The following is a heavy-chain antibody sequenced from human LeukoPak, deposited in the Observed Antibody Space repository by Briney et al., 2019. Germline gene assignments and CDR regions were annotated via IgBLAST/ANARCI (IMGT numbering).Heavy chain of an antibody. CDR1: GFTFSSYE. CDR2: ISSSGSTI. J-gene: IGHJ4*02. Sequence: QAGGSLRLSCAASGFTFSSYEMNWVRQAPGKGLEWVSYISSSGSTIYYADSVKGRFTISRDNAKNSLYLQMNRLRAEDTAVYYCAKRYSRSGFDYWGQGTLVTVSS. CDR3: AKRYSRSGFDY. D-gene: IGHD6-13*01. V-gene: IGHV3-48*03.